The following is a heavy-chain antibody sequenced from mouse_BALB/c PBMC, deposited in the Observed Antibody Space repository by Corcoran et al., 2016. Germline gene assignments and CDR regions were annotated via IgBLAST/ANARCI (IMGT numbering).Heavy chain of an antibody. V-gene: IGHV14-3*02. CDR1: GFNIKDTY. CDR3: ARWDWYFDV. CDR2: IDPANGNT. J-gene: IGHJ1*01. Sequence: EVQLQQSGAELVKPGASLKLSCTAYGFNIKDTYMHWVKQRPEQGLEWIGRIDPANGNTKYDPKFQGKATITADTSSNTAYLQLSSLTSEDTAVYYCARWDWYFDVWGAGTTVTVSS.